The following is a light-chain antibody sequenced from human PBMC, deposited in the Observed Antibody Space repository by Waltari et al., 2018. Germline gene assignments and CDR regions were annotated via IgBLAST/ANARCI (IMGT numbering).Light chain of an antibody. CDR1: SSNIGSNT. CDR3: AAWDDSLNGWV. CDR2: SNN. J-gene: IGLJ3*02. V-gene: IGLV1-44*01. Sequence: QSVLTQPPSASGTPGQRVTISCSGSSSNIGSNTVNWYQQLPGTAPKLLIHSNNQRPSGAPDRSSGSKSGTSASLAISGLQSEDEADYYCAAWDDSLNGWVFGGGTKLTVL.